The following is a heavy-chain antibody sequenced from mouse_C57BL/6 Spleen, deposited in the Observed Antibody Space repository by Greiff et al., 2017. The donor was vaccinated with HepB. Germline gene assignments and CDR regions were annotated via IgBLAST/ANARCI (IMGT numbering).Heavy chain of an antibody. Sequence: EVQLQQSGAELVKPGASVKLSCTASGFNIKDYYMHWVKQRTEQGLEWIGRIDPEDGETKYAPKFQGKATLTADTSSNTAYLQHSSLTSEDTAVYYCARRGILRSTLLYYCDYWGQGTTLTVSS. CDR2: IDPEDGET. V-gene: IGHV14-2*01. D-gene: IGHD1-1*01. J-gene: IGHJ2*01. CDR3: ARRGILRSTLLYYCDY. CDR1: GFNIKDYY.